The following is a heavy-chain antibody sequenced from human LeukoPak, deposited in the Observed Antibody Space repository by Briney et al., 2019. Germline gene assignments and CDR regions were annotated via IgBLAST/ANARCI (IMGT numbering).Heavy chain of an antibody. V-gene: IGHV1-2*06. Sequence: ASVKVSCKASGYTFTGYYMHWVRQAPGQGLEWMGRINPNSGGTNYAQKFQGRVTMTRDTSISTAYMELSRLRSDDTAVYYCAREVYYYDSSGPAVVPHYYYYGMDVWGQGTTVTVSS. CDR3: AREVYYYDSSGPAVVPHYYYYGMDV. D-gene: IGHD3-22*01. CDR1: GYTFTGYY. CDR2: INPNSGGT. J-gene: IGHJ6*02.